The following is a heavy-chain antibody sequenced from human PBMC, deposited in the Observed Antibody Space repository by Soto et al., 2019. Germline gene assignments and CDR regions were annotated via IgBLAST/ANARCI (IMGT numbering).Heavy chain of an antibody. D-gene: IGHD3-22*01. CDR2: ISYDGSNK. CDR3: AKGITGSTMPVANY. V-gene: IGHV3-30*18. CDR1: GFTFSSYG. J-gene: IGHJ4*02. Sequence: GGSLGLSCAASGFTFSSYGMHWVRQAPGKGLEWVAVISYDGSNKYYADSVKGRFTISRDNSKNTLYLQMNSLRAEDTAVYYCAKGITGSTMPVANYWGQGTLVTVS.